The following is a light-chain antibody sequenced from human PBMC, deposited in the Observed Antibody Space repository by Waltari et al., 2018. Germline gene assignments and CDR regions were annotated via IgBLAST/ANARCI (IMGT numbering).Light chain of an antibody. CDR3: QSYDSSLTCPI. CDR1: SPNIGADYD. CDR2: GNN. Sequence: QFVLTQPPSVSGAPGQRVTISCTGGSPNIGADYDVPRYQQLPGRAPKLLMYGNNIRPAGVPARFSGSKSGTSASLAITGLQAEDEADYYCQSYDSSLTCPIFGGGTKLTVL. J-gene: IGLJ2*01. V-gene: IGLV1-40*01.